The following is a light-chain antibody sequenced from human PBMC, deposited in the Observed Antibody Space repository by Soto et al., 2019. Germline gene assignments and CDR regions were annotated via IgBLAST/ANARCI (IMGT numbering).Light chain of an antibody. Sequence: EIVMTQSPATLSVSPGERATLSCRASQSVSSYLAWYQQKPGQAPRLLIYDASTRATGIPDRFSGSGSGTEFTLTISSLQSEDFAVYYCQQYNNWPPSTFGQGTKVDIK. CDR1: QSVSSY. CDR3: QQYNNWPPST. CDR2: DAS. J-gene: IGKJ1*01. V-gene: IGKV3-15*01.